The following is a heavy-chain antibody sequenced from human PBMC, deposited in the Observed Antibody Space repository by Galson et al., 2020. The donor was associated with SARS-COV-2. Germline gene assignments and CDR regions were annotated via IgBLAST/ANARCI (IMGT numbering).Heavy chain of an antibody. D-gene: IGHD3-10*01. J-gene: IGHJ4*02. Sequence: ASVKVSCKASGYTFTSYNINWVRQATGQGLEWMGWMNPNSGNTGYAQKFQGRVTMTRNTSISTVYMELSSLRSDDTAVYYCARGGLYGSGSYYIDSWGQGTLVAFSS. CDR3: ARGGLYGSGSYYIDS. CDR1: GYTFTSYN. CDR2: MNPNSGNT. V-gene: IGHV1-8*01.